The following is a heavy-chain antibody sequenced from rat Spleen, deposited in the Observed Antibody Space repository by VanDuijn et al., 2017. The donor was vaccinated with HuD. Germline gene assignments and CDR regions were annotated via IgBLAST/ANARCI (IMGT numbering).Heavy chain of an antibody. CDR1: GFNFDDYW. Sequence: EVKLVESGGGLVQPGRSLKLSCAASGFNFDDYWMGWVRQAPGKGLEWIGEINKDSRTINYSPSLKAKFTISRDNAQNTLYLQMNKLGSEDTAIYYCATEDLGVRDWGQGVVVTVSS. CDR2: INKDSRTI. V-gene: IGHV4-2*01. CDR3: ATEDLGVRD. D-gene: IGHD4-3*01. J-gene: IGHJ2*01.